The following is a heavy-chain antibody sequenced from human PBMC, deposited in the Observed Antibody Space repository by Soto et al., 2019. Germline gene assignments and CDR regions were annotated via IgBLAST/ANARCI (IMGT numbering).Heavy chain of an antibody. J-gene: IGHJ6*02. V-gene: IGHV3-11*05. CDR3: TRELDGIDV. CDR1: GLTFSDYY. Sequence: QVQLVESGGGLVKPGGSLRLSCAASGLTFSDYYMSWIRQAPGKGLEWVSYITSSGDYTKYADSVRGRFTISRDNAKNSLYLQMNSLRADDTAVYYCTRELDGIDVWGQGTTVIVSS. CDR2: ITSSGDYT.